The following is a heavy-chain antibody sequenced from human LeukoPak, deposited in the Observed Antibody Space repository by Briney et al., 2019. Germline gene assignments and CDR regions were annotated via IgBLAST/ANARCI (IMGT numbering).Heavy chain of an antibody. CDR2: INPNSSGT. CDR1: GYTFTGYY. J-gene: IGHJ4*02. D-gene: IGHD3-10*01. V-gene: IGHV1-2*02. Sequence: GASVTVSCKASGYTFTGYYMHWVRQAPGQGLEWMGWINPNSSGTNYAQKFQGRVTMTRDTSISTAYMELSRLRSDDTAVYYCARDGMVRGVAALFYWGQGTLVTVSS. CDR3: ARDGMVRGVAALFY.